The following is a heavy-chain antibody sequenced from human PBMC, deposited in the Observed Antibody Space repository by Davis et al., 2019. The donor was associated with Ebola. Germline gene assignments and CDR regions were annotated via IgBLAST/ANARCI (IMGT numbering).Heavy chain of an antibody. J-gene: IGHJ2*01. V-gene: IGHV5-51*01. Sequence: VESLKLPCKGSGYSFTSYWIGWVRQMPGKGLEWMGIIYPGDSDTRYSPSFQGQVSISADKSISTAYLQWSSLEASDTALYYCARGYWHFDLWGRGTLVTVSS. CDR3: ARGYWHFDL. CDR2: IYPGDSDT. CDR1: GYSFTSYW.